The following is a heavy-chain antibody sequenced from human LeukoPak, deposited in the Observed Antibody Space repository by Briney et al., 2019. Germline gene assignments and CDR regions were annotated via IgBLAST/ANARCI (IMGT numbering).Heavy chain of an antibody. J-gene: IGHJ4*02. CDR1: GCSFTSYW. D-gene: IGHD1-26*01. Sequence: GESLQISCKGSGCSFTSYWVGWVRQQPGKGLLWMGIIYPGDSDTRYSPSFQGQVTISADKSISTAYLQWSSLKASDTAMYYCASRRLYGSHWNYWGQGTLVTVSS. CDR2: IYPGDSDT. V-gene: IGHV5-51*01. CDR3: ASRRLYGSHWNY.